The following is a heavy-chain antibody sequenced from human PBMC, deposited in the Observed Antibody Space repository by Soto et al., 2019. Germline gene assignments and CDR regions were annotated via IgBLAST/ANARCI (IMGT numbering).Heavy chain of an antibody. Sequence: GGSLRLSCAASGFIFENFGMSWVRQAPGKGLEWISSISGSGFKKYYADSVKVRFTISRDNSKSTVYLELNNLSAEDTAVYHCAKNQGVELVPLATVDWFDPWGQGSLVTVSS. CDR2: ISGSGFKK. CDR3: AKNQGVELVPLATVDWFDP. J-gene: IGHJ5*02. CDR1: GFIFENFG. D-gene: IGHD1-26*01. V-gene: IGHV3-23*01.